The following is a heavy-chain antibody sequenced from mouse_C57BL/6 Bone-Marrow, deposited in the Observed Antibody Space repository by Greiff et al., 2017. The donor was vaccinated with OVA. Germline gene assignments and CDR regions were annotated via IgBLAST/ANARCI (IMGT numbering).Heavy chain of an antibody. Sequence: VQLQQPGAELVMPGASVKLSCKASGYTFTSYWMHWVKQRPGQGLEWIGEIDPSDSYTNYNQKFKGKSTLTVDKSSSTAYMQLSSLTSEDSAVYYCARSIMADFDYWGQGTTLTVSS. CDR2: IDPSDSYT. CDR1: GYTFTSYW. CDR3: ARSIMADFDY. V-gene: IGHV1-69*01. D-gene: IGHD1-1*02. J-gene: IGHJ2*01.